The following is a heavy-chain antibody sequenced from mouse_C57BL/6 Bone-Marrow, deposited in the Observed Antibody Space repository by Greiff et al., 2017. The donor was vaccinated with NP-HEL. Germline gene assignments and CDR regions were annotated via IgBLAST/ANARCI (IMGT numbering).Heavy chain of an antibody. CDR1: GYTFTDYE. CDR2: IDPETGGT. J-gene: IGHJ3*01. D-gene: IGHD1-1*01. CDR3: TRSGVITTVVATSD. Sequence: QVQLKESGAELVRPGASVTLSCKASGYTFTDYEMHWVKQTPVHGLEWIGAIDPETGGTAYNQKFKGKAILTADKSSSTAYMELRSLTSEDSAVYYCTRSGVITTVVATSDWGQGTLVTVSA. V-gene: IGHV1-15*01.